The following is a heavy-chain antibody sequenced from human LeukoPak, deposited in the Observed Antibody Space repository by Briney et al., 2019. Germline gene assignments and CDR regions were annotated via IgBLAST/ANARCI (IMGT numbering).Heavy chain of an antibody. CDR2: IRSKAYGGTT. CDR3: TSFGSYRLYY. CDR1: GFTFGDYA. Sequence: PGRSLRLSCTASGFTFGDYAMSWFRQAPGKGLEWVGFIRSKAYGGTTEYAASVKGRFTISRDDSKNTLYLQMNSLKTEDTAVYYCTSFGSYRLYYWGQGTLVTVSS. D-gene: IGHD3-16*02. V-gene: IGHV3-49*03. J-gene: IGHJ4*02.